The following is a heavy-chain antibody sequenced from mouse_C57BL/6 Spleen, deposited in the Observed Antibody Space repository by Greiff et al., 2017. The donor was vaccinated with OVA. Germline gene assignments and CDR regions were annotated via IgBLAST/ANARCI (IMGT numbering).Heavy chain of an antibody. J-gene: IGHJ4*01. D-gene: IGHD1-1*01. CDR1: GYTFTSYW. Sequence: QVQLQQPGAELVKPGASVKLSCKASGYTFTSYWMHWVKQRPGQGLEWIGMIHPNSGSTNYNEKFKSKATLTVDKSSSTAYMQLSSLTSEDSAVYYCARGGYYDYAMDYWGQGTSVTVSS. CDR3: ARGGYYDYAMDY. V-gene: IGHV1-64*01. CDR2: IHPNSGST.